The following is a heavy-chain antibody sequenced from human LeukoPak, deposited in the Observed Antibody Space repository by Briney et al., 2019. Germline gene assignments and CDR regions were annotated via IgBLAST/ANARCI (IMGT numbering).Heavy chain of an antibody. J-gene: IGHJ4*02. CDR1: GITFSSYG. Sequence: PGGSLRLSCAASGITFSSYGMHWVRQAPGKGLEWVAFIRYDGSNKYYADSVKGRFTISRDNSKNTLYLQMNSLRAEDTAVYYCAKDRTNWAPYYFDYWGQGTLVTVSS. V-gene: IGHV3-30*02. CDR3: AKDRTNWAPYYFDY. CDR2: IRYDGSNK. D-gene: IGHD7-27*01.